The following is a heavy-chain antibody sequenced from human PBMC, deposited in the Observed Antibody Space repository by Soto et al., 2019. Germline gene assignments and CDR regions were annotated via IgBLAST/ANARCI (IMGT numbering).Heavy chain of an antibody. CDR2: ISPSGDRT. CDR1: GFTFSSSA. CDR3: AKDRGGRGNEIDQ. J-gene: IGHJ4*02. V-gene: IGHV3-23*01. Sequence: EVQLLESGGGLVQPGGSLRLSCAASGFTFSSSAMSWVRQAPGKGLEWVSTISPSGDRTYQGDSAKGRFTISRDNSRYTLFLRMNSLRADDTALYFCAKDRGGRGNEIDQWGQGTLVTVSS. D-gene: IGHD2-15*01.